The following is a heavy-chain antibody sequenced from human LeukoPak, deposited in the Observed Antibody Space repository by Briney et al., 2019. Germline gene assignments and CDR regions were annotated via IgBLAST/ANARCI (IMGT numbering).Heavy chain of an antibody. CDR2: IFYSGST. V-gene: IGHV4-59*08. Sequence: SETLSLTCTVSGGSISSYYWSWIRQPPGKGLEWIGYIFYSGSTKYNPSLKSRVTISVDTSKSQFSLKLSSVTAADTAVYYCARGEPWFDPWGQGTLVTVSS. D-gene: IGHD1-14*01. CDR3: ARGEPWFDP. J-gene: IGHJ5*02. CDR1: GGSISSYY.